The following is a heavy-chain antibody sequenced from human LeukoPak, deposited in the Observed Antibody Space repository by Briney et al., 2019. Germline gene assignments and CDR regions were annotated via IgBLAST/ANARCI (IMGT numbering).Heavy chain of an antibody. Sequence: SETLSLTCAVYGGAFSDYYWTWIRQPPGKGLKWIGEINHSGSTNYNPSLKSRVTISVDTSKKQFFLRLSSVTAADTAVYYCAKGHRYSSGWYWSHWFDPWGQGTLVTVSS. CDR1: GGAFSDYY. V-gene: IGHV4-34*01. CDR3: AKGHRYSSGWYWSHWFDP. J-gene: IGHJ5*02. D-gene: IGHD6-19*01. CDR2: INHSGST.